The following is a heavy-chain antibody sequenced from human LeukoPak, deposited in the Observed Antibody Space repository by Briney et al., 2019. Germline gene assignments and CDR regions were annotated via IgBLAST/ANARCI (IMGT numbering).Heavy chain of an antibody. D-gene: IGHD5-18*01. CDR1: GYTLTELS. CDR2: FDPEDGET. V-gene: IGHV1-24*01. CDR3: ATDLDTAMAPS. J-gene: IGHJ3*01. Sequence: SVKVSCKVSGYTLTELSMHWLRQAPGNPLEWMGGFDPEDGETIYAKTLQGRVTMTEDTSTDTAYMELSSLRSEDTAVYYCATDLDTAMAPSWGQGKMVTVSS.